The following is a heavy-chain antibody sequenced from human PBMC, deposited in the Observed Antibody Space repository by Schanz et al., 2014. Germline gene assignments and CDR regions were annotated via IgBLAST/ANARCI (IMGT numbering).Heavy chain of an antibody. CDR2: ISDSGDST. J-gene: IGHJ4*02. CDR3: AKDQGSYGSGSYSYVDY. CDR1: GFTFSSYN. D-gene: IGHD3-10*01. Sequence: VQLLQSGGALVQPGGSLRLSCAASGFTFSSYNMNWVRQAPGKGLEWVSDISDSGDSTHYADSVKGRFTISRDNSKNTLYLQMNSLRAEDTAVYYCAKDQGSYGSGSYSYVDYWGQGTLATVSS. V-gene: IGHV3-23*01.